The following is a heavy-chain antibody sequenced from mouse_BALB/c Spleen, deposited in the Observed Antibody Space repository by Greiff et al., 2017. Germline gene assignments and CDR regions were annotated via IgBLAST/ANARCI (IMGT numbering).Heavy chain of an antibody. CDR2: ISDGGSYT. CDR1: GFTFSDYY. V-gene: IGHV5-4*02. Sequence: EVQLVESGGGLVKPGGSLKLSCAASGFTFSDYYMYWVRQTPEKRLEWVATISDGGSYTYYPDSVKGRFTISRDNAKNTLYLQMSSLKSEDTAMYYCTREGDYWGQGTSVTVSS. CDR3: TREGDY. J-gene: IGHJ4*01.